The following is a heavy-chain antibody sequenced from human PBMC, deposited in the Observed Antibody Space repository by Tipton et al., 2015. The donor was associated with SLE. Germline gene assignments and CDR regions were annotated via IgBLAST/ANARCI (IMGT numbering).Heavy chain of an antibody. D-gene: IGHD2-2*01. Sequence: TLSLTCAVYGGSFSGYYWSWIRQPPGKGLEWIGEINHSGSTNYNPSLKSRVTISVDTSKNQFSLKLSSVTAADTAVYYCATTHCSSTSCYNFFDYWGQGTLVTVSS. J-gene: IGHJ4*02. CDR2: INHSGST. CDR3: ATTHCSSTSCYNFFDY. CDR1: GGSFSGYY. V-gene: IGHV4-34*01.